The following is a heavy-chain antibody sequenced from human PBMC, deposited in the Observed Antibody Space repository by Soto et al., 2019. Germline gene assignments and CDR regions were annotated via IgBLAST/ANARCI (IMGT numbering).Heavy chain of an antibody. CDR1: GGSFSGYY. D-gene: IGHD2-2*01. J-gene: IGHJ5*02. CDR2: INHSGST. Sequence: ETLSLTCAVYGGSFSGYYWSWIRQPPGKGLEWIGEINHSGSTNYNPSLKSRVTISVDTSKNQFSLKLSSVTAADTAVYYCATVEVVPAAKKWFDPWGQGTLVTVSS. CDR3: ATVEVVPAAKKWFDP. V-gene: IGHV4-34*01.